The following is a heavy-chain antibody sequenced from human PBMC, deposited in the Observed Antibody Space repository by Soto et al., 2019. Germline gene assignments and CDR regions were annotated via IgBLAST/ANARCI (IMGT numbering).Heavy chain of an antibody. J-gene: IGHJ4*02. CDR1: GYTFTGYY. CDR3: ARSLPYYDYVWGSYRHYYFDY. V-gene: IGHV1-2*02. Sequence: ASVKVSCKASGYTFTGYYMHWVRQAPGQGLEWMGWINPNSGGTNYAQKFQGRVTMTRDTSISTACMELSRLRSDDTAVYYCARSLPYYDYVWGSYRHYYFDYWGQGTLVTVSS. D-gene: IGHD3-16*02. CDR2: INPNSGGT.